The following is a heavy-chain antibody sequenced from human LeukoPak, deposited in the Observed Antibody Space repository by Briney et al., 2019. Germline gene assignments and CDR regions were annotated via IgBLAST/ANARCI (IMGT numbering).Heavy chain of an antibody. V-gene: IGHV3-30*04. CDR3: ARDGSDSSSWYTIPGYYYYYMAV. CDR2: ISYDGSNK. CDR1: GFTFSSYA. Sequence: GSLRPSCASSGFTFSSYAMHWVRPAPGKGLEWVAVISYDGSNKYYADSVKGRFTISRDNSKNTLYLQMTSLRAEDTAVYYCARDGSDSSSWYTIPGYYYYYMAVWGKGTTVTVYS. D-gene: IGHD6-13*01. J-gene: IGHJ6*03.